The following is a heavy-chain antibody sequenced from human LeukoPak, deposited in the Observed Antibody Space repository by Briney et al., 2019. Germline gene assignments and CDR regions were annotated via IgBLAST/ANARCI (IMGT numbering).Heavy chain of an antibody. D-gene: IGHD4-23*01. Sequence: SETLSLTCTVSGGSISSYYWSWIRQPPGKGLEWIGYIYYSGSTNYNPSLKSRVTISVDTSTNQFSLKLSSVTAADTAVYYCARHLRRYDYGGNEPFDYWGQGTLVTVSS. J-gene: IGHJ4*02. CDR1: GGSISSYY. V-gene: IGHV4-59*08. CDR2: IYYSGST. CDR3: ARHLRRYDYGGNEPFDY.